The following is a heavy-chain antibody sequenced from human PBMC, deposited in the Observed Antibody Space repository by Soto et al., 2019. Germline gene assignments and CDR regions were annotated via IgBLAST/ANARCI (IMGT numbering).Heavy chain of an antibody. Sequence: EVLLLESGGGLVQPGGSLRLSCAASEFTFSNYDMGWVRQAPGKGLELVSFISGSGSGPYYADSVKGLFTISRDNAENTLYLQMNSLRVEDTAVYYCAKLQSWRALDYWGQGTLVTVSS. CDR1: EFTFSNYD. J-gene: IGHJ4*02. V-gene: IGHV3-23*01. CDR3: AKLQSWRALDY. CDR2: ISGSGSGP. D-gene: IGHD6-13*01.